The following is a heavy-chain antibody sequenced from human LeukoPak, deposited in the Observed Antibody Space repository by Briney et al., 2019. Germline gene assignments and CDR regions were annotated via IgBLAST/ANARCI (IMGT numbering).Heavy chain of an antibody. J-gene: IGHJ4*02. CDR1: GDSISNYY. D-gene: IGHD3-22*01. CDR3: ARVSGSSGYLTDY. CDR2: IYYSGST. Sequence: SETLSLTCSVTGDSISNYYWGWIRQPPGKGLEWIGSIYYSGSTYYNPSLKSRVTISVDTSKNQFSLKLSSVTAADTAVYYCARVSGSSGYLTDYWGQGTLVTVSS. V-gene: IGHV4-39*07.